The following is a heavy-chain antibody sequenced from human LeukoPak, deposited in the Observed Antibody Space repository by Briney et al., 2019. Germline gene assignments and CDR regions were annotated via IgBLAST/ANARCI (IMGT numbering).Heavy chain of an antibody. D-gene: IGHD1-26*01. CDR3: ATIGIVGATRNWFDP. CDR2: IIPIFGTA. CDR1: GGTFSTFA. V-gene: IGHV1-69*13. Sequence: ASVKVSCKASGGTFSTFAISWVRQAPGQGLEWMGGIIPIFGTANYAQKFQGRVTITADESTSTAYMELSSLRSEDTAVYYCATIGIVGATRNWFDPWGQGTLVTVSS. J-gene: IGHJ5*02.